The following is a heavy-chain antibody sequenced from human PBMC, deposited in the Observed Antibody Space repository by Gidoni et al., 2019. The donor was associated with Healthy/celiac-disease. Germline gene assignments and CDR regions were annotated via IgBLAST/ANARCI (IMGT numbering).Heavy chain of an antibody. CDR1: GGTFSSYA. D-gene: IGHD2-2*01. J-gene: IGHJ6*02. V-gene: IGHV1-69*04. CDR2: IIPILSRA. Sequence: QFQLVQSGAGVRTPGSSVKVSCKASGGTFSSYAISWVRQAPGQGLEWMGRIIPILSRANYAQKFQGRVTITADKSTSTAYMELSSLRSEDTAVYYCARDQGYCSSTSPDCYYYYGMDVWGQGTTVTVSS. CDR3: ARDQGYCSSTSPDCYYYYGMDV.